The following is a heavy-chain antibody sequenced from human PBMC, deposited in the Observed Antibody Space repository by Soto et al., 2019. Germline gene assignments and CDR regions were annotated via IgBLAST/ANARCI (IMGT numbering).Heavy chain of an antibody. V-gene: IGHV1-18*01. D-gene: IGHD2-15*01. J-gene: IGHJ4*02. CDR1: GYTLTTYG. CDR2: ISAYNGNT. CDR3: ARGPPTSCSGGSCYSHYFDS. Sequence: QVQLVQSGAEVKKPGASMKVSCKASGYTLTTYGISWVRQAPGQGLEWMGWISAYNGNTNYAQKFQDRVTMTTDTSTSIAYMELRSLRSDETAVYYCARGPPTSCSGGSCYSHYFDSWGQGTLVTVSS.